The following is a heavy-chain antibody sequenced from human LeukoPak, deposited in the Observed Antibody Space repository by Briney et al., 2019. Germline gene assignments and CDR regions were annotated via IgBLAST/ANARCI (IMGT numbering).Heavy chain of an antibody. CDR2: ISGSGGST. CDR3: AKWGDYDVLTGYYVSDY. D-gene: IGHD3-9*01. CDR1: GFTFSSYA. V-gene: IGHV3-23*01. J-gene: IGHJ4*02. Sequence: PGGSLRLSCAASGFTFSSYAMSWIRQAPGKGLEWVSAISGSGGSTYYADSVKGRFTISRDNSKNTVFLQMNSLRAEDTAVYYCAKWGDYDVLTGYYVSDYWGQGTLVTVPS.